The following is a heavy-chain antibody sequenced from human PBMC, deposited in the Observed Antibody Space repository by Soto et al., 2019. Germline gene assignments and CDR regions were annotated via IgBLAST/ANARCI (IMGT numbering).Heavy chain of an antibody. CDR1: GGSISSGGYY. V-gene: IGHV4-31*03. D-gene: IGHD6-13*01. CDR2: IYYSGST. J-gene: IGHJ4*02. CDR3: ASSFGVAAAGPFDY. Sequence: QVQLQESGPGLVKPSQTLSLTCTVSGGSISSGGYYWSWIRQHPGKGLEWIGYIYYSGSTYYNPCLKSGVTISVDTSKIRFSLTLSSVTAADTAVYYCASSFGVAAAGPFDYWGQGTLVTVSS.